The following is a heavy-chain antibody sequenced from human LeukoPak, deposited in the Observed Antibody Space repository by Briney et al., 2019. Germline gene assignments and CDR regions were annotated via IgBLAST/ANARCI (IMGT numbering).Heavy chain of an antibody. CDR3: AREAETGLVVMADY. D-gene: IGHD3-22*01. J-gene: IGHJ4*02. V-gene: IGHV3-21*01. CDR2: ISSSSSYK. CDR1: GFTFSSYT. Sequence: GGSLRLSCAASGFTFSSYTMNWVRQAPGKGLEWLSSISSSSSYKYYADPVKGRFTISRDNAKNSLLLQMNSLRAEGTAVYYCAREAETGLVVMADYWGQGTLVTVSS.